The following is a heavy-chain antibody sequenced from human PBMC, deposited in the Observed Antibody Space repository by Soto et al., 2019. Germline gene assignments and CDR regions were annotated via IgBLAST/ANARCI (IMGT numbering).Heavy chain of an antibody. J-gene: IGHJ6*02. D-gene: IGHD2-2*01. CDR3: AKDLGAVVPAANSYYYYYYGMDV. V-gene: IGHV3-23*01. Sequence: GGSLRLSCAASGFTFSSYAMSWVRQAPGKGLEWVSAISGSGGSTYYADSVKGRFTISRDNSKNTLYLQMNSLRAEDTAVYYCAKDLGAVVPAANSYYYYYYGMDVWGQGTTVTVSS. CDR2: ISGSGGST. CDR1: GFTFSSYA.